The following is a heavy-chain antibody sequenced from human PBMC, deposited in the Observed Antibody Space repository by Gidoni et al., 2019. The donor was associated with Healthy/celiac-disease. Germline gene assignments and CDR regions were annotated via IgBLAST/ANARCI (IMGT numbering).Heavy chain of an antibody. CDR1: GFTVSSNY. CDR3: ASIHSGGNSGRDY. J-gene: IGHJ4*02. Sequence: EVQLVESGGGLVQPGGSLRLSCAASGFTVSSNYMSWVRQAPGKGLEWVSVIYSGGSTYYADSVKGRFTISRDNSKNTLYLQMNSLRAEDTAVYYCASIHSGGNSGRDYWGQGTLVTVSS. V-gene: IGHV3-66*01. CDR2: IYSGGST. D-gene: IGHD2-21*02.